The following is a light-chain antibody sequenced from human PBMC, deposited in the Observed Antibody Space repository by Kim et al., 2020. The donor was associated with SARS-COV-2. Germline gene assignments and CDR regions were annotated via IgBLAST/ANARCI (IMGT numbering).Light chain of an antibody. Sequence: SSELTQDSAVSVALGQTVRITCQGDSLRSYYASWYQQKPGQAPVLVIYGKNNRPSGIPDRFSGSSSGNTASFTITGAQAEDEADYYCNSRDSSGTILVVF. CDR3: NSRDSSGTILVV. J-gene: IGLJ2*01. V-gene: IGLV3-19*01. CDR2: GKN. CDR1: SLRSYY.